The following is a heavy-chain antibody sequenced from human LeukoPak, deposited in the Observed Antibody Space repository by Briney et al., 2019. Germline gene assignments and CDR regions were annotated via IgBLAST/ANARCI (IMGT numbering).Heavy chain of an antibody. CDR3: ASRYCSGGSCSPYSGSYYGMDV. CDR2: IIPIFGTA. D-gene: IGHD2-15*01. V-gene: IGHV1-69*13. J-gene: IGHJ6*02. CDR1: GGTFSSYA. Sequence: ASVNVSCKASGGTFSSYAISWVRQAPGQGLEWMGGIIPIFGTANYAQKFQGRVTITADESTSTAYMELSSLRSEDTAVYYCASRYCSGGSCSPYSGSYYGMDVWGQGTTVTVSS.